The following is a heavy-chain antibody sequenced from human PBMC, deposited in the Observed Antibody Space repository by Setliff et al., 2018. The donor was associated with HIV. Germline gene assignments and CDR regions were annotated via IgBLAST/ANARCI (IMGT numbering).Heavy chain of an antibody. V-gene: IGHV4-4*08. D-gene: IGHD2-8*02. Sequence: SETLSLTCSVSGDSISHYYWSWIRQPPGKGLEWIGDIFTSATTNFNYNPSLKSRVTMSIDTSKNQFSLKLRSVTAADKAFYYCARARVYCPGDDCHAGNFDHWGQGTLVTVSS. J-gene: IGHJ1*01. CDR1: GDSISHYY. CDR3: ARARVYCPGDDCHAGNFDH. CDR2: IFTSATTNF.